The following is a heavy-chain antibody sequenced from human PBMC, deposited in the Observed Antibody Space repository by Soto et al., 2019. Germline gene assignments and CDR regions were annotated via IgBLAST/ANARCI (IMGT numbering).Heavy chain of an antibody. J-gene: IGHJ4*02. V-gene: IGHV1-3*01. CDR2: SNAGNADT. Sequence: GASVKVSWKASGYTFTSYAIHWVRQAPGQRLEWMGWSNAGNADTKYSQKFQGRVTITRDTSASTAYMELSSLSSEDTAVYYCARDPLSGYYDYWGQGTLVTVSS. CDR1: GYTFTSYA. D-gene: IGHD3-22*01. CDR3: ARDPLSGYYDY.